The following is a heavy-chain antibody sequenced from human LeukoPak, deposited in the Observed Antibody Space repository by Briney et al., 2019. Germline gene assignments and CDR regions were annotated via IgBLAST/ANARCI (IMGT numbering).Heavy chain of an antibody. CDR2: INSVGGTT. D-gene: IGHD4-17*01. J-gene: IGHJ3*02. V-gene: IGHV3-48*04. CDR3: ARSIMYGDHGEDI. CDR1: GFTFNSYS. Sequence: GGSLRLSCEASGFTFNSYSFTWVRQAPGKGLEWISYINSVGGTTFYADSVKGRFTISRDNAKNTLYLQMDSLRAEDAAIYYCARSIMYGDHGEDIWGQGTVVAVSS.